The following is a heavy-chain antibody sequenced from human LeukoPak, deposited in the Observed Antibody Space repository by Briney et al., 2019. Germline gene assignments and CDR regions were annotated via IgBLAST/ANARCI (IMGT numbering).Heavy chain of an antibody. D-gene: IGHD6-19*01. Sequence: PGGSLRLSCSASGFTFSSYAMHWVRQAPGRGLEWVSAISGSGGSTYYADSVKGRFTISRDNSKNTLYLQMNSLRAEDTAVYYCAKDKGYSSGWYDYYGMDVWGQGTTVTVSS. J-gene: IGHJ6*02. V-gene: IGHV3-23*01. CDR3: AKDKGYSSGWYDYYGMDV. CDR2: ISGSGGST. CDR1: GFTFSSYA.